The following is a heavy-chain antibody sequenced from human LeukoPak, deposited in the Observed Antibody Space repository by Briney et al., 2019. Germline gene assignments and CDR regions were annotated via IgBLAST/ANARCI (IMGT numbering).Heavy chain of an antibody. CDR3: AKLGPPETTTPDAYNTYYFDY. J-gene: IGHJ4*02. Sequence: PGGSLRLSCAASGFTFSVSWMSWVRQAPGKGLEWVANIKYDGNEKYYVDSVKGRFTISRDNSRNTLYLHLNSLRAQDTAVYYCAKLGPPETTTPDAYNTYYFDYWGQGTLVTVSS. V-gene: IGHV3-7*01. CDR2: IKYDGNEK. CDR1: GFTFSVSW. D-gene: IGHD5-24*01.